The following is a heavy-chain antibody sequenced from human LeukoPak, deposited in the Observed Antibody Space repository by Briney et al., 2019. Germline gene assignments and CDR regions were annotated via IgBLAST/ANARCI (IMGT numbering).Heavy chain of an antibody. CDR1: GYTFTGYY. J-gene: IGHJ4*02. Sequence: GASVKASCKASGYTFTGYYMHWVRQAPGQGLEWMGWINPNSGGTNYAQKFQGRVTMTRDTSISTAYMELSRLRSDDTAVYYCAREWNYYDSSGLDYWGQGTLVTVSS. CDR3: AREWNYYDSSGLDY. V-gene: IGHV1-2*02. CDR2: INPNSGGT. D-gene: IGHD3-22*01.